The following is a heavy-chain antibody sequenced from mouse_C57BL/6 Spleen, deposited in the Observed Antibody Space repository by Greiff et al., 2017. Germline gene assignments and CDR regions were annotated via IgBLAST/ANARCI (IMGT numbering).Heavy chain of an antibody. Sequence: EVQLQESGGDLVKPGGSLKLSCAASGFTFSSYGMSWVRQTPDKRLEWVATISSGGSYTYYPDSVKGRFTISRDNAKNTLYLQMSSLKSEDTAMYYCARHRILSSMDYWGQGTSVTVSS. V-gene: IGHV5-6*01. CDR3: ARHRILSSMDY. D-gene: IGHD1-1*02. CDR2: ISSGGSYT. J-gene: IGHJ4*01. CDR1: GFTFSSYG.